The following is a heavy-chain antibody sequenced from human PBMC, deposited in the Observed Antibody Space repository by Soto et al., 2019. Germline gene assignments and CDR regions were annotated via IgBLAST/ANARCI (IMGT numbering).Heavy chain of an antibody. V-gene: IGHV1-18*01. Sequence: ASVKVSCKASGYTFTSYGISWVRQAPGQGLEWMGWISAYNGNTNYAQKLQGRVTMTTDTSTSTAYMELRSLRSDDTAVYYCARDTRGGYDILTGYPYDYWGQGTLVTVSS. CDR1: GYTFTSYG. CDR2: ISAYNGNT. CDR3: ARDTRGGYDILTGYPYDY. D-gene: IGHD3-9*01. J-gene: IGHJ4*02.